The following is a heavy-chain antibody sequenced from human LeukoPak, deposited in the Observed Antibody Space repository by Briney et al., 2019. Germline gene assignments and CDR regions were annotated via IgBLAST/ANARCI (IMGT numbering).Heavy chain of an antibody. Sequence: PSETLSLTCTVSGGSISSGSYYWSWIRQPAGKGLEWIGRIYTSGSTNYNPSLKSRVTISVDTSKNQFSLKLCSVTAADTAVYYCAREGEIRYSSILPDYWGQGTLVTVSS. CDR2: IYTSGST. CDR3: AREGEIRYSSILPDY. CDR1: GGSISSGSYY. D-gene: IGHD6-13*01. J-gene: IGHJ4*02. V-gene: IGHV4-61*02.